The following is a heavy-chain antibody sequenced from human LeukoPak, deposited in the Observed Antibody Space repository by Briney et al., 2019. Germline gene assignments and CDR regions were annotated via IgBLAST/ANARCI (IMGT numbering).Heavy chain of an antibody. J-gene: IGHJ6*02. V-gene: IGHV3-74*01. CDR2: INGDGSIT. D-gene: IGHD1-1*01. CDR1: GFSFISYW. CDR3: ARDGGQLERLGMDV. Sequence: GGSLRLSCAASGFSFISYWMHWVRQAPGKGLVWVSRINGDGSITSYADSVKGRCTISRDNAKNTLYLQMNSLRAEDTAVYYCARDGGQLERLGMDVWGQGTTVTVSS.